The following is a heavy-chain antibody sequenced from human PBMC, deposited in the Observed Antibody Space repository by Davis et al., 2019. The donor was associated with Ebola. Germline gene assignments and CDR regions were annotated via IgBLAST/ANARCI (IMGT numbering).Heavy chain of an antibody. Sequence: GGSLRLSCAASGFTFSSYAMSWVRQAPGKGLEWVSVISGSGGSTYYAESVKGRFTISRDNSKNTLYLQMNSLRAEDTGIYYCTRVTGYDKPIEYWGQGTLVTVSS. CDR1: GFTFSSYA. CDR2: ISGSGGST. D-gene: IGHD5-12*01. CDR3: TRVTGYDKPIEY. V-gene: IGHV3-23*01. J-gene: IGHJ4*02.